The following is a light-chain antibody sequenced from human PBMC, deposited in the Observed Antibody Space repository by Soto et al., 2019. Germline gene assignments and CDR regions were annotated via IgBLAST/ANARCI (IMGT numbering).Light chain of an antibody. CDR1: SSDVGGYNY. CDR2: EVS. V-gene: IGLV2-14*01. CDR3: TSYTSISLYV. Sequence: QSALTQPASVSGSPGQSITSSCTGTSSDVGGYNYVSWYQQHPGKAPKLMIYEVSNRPSGVSNRFSGSKSGNTASLTISGLQAVDEADYYCTSYTSISLYVFGTGTKLTVL. J-gene: IGLJ1*01.